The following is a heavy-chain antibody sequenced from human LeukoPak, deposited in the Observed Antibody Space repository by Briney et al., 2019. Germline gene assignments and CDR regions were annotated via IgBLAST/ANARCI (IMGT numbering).Heavy chain of an antibody. V-gene: IGHV3-53*01. D-gene: IGHD6-19*01. CDR2: VYSGGST. CDR3: ARDGSSGWYWVDY. J-gene: IGHJ4*02. Sequence: GGSLRLSCAASGFTVSSNYMTWVRQAPGKGLEWVSVVYSGGSTYYADSVKGRFTISRDNSENTLYLQMNSLRAEDTAVYYCARDGSSGWYWVDYWGQGTLVTVSS. CDR1: GFTVSSNY.